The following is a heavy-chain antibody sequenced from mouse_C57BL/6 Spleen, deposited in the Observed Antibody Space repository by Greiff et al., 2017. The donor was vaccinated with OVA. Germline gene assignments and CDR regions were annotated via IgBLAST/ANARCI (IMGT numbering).Heavy chain of an antibody. CDR3: ARARGGYALDV. Sequence: DVKLQESGPGMVKPSQSLSLTCTVTGYSITSGYDWHWIRHFPGNKLEWMGYISYSGSTNYNPSLKSRIPITHDTSKTHFFLKLNSVTTEDTATYYCARARGGYALDVWGQGTSVTVSS. CDR2: ISYSGST. J-gene: IGHJ4*01. D-gene: IGHD1-1*02. CDR1: GYSITSGYD. V-gene: IGHV3-1*01.